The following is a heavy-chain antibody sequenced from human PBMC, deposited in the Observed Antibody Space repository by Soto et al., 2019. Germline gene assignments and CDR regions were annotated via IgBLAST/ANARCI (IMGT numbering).Heavy chain of an antibody. J-gene: IGHJ4*02. CDR2: IKWNGGIT. V-gene: IGHV3-20*01. D-gene: IGHD6-13*01. CDR3: ARGDAGNY. CDR1: GFNFNDSG. Sequence: GGSLRLSCAASGFNFNDSGMSCVRQPPWKGLEWVSVIKWNGGITGYADSVKGRSTISRDNAKNSLYLQMTSLRAEDTALYHCARGDAGNYWGRGTMVTVSS.